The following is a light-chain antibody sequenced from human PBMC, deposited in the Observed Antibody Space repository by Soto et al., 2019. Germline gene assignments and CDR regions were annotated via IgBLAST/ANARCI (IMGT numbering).Light chain of an antibody. Sequence: IVLTQSPGTLSLSPGEGATLSCRASQPVNSGYLAWYQQKPGQAPRLLMYGVSTRDTGIPDRFGGSGAGTDFTLTISRLEPGDFAVYYCQVYGSSPKTFGQGTKVEFK. CDR1: QPVNSGY. V-gene: IGKV3-20*01. CDR3: QVYGSSPKT. J-gene: IGKJ1*01. CDR2: GVS.